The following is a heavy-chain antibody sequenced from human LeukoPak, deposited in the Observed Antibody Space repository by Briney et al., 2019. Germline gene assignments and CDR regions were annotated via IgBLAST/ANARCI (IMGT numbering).Heavy chain of an antibody. CDR3: AREHSGYDS. V-gene: IGHV1-46*01. J-gene: IGHJ5*02. CDR1: GYTFTNYY. D-gene: IGHD5-12*01. CDR2: INPSGGST. Sequence: ASVKVSCKASGYTFTNYYMHWGRQAPGQGLEWMGIINPSGGSTNYAQKFQGRVTMTRDTSTSTVYMELSSLRSEDTAVYYCAREHSGYDSWGQGTLLTVSS.